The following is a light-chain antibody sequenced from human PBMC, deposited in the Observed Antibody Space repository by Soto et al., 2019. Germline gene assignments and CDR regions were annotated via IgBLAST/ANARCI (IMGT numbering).Light chain of an antibody. J-gene: IGLJ3*02. Sequence: QSALTQPASVSGSPGQSIAISCTGTSSDVGGYNYVSWYQQHPGKTPNLMIYDVSNRPSGVSNRFSGSKSGNTASLTLSGLQAEYAADYYFSSYTSISTWVFGVGTKVTFL. CDR1: SSDVGGYNY. CDR2: DVS. V-gene: IGLV2-14*01. CDR3: SSYTSISTWV.